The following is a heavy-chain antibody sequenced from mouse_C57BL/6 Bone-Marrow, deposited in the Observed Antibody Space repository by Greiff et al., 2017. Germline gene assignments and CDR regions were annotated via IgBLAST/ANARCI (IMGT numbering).Heavy chain of an antibody. Sequence: EVKLQESGPELVKPGASVKIPCKASGYTFTDYNMDWVKQSHGKSLEWIGDINPNNGGTIYNQKFKGKATLTVDKSSSTAYMELRSLTSEDTAVYYCARRDYYGPWFAYWGQGTLVTVSA. CDR1: GYTFTDYN. V-gene: IGHV1-18*01. CDR3: ARRDYYGPWFAY. D-gene: IGHD1-2*01. CDR2: INPNNGGT. J-gene: IGHJ3*01.